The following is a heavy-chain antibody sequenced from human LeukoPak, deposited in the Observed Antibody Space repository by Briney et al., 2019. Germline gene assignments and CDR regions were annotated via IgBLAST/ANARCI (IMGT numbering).Heavy chain of an antibody. J-gene: IGHJ4*02. D-gene: IGHD2-2*01. CDR3: AREALGYCSSTSCSSYFDY. Sequence: ASVKVSCKASGGTFSSYAISWVRQAPGQGLEWMGGIIPIFGTANYAQKFQGRVTITADKSTSTAYMELSSLRSEDTAVYYCAREALGYCSSTSCSSYFDYWGQGTLVTVSS. CDR1: GGTFSSYA. V-gene: IGHV1-69*06. CDR2: IIPIFGTA.